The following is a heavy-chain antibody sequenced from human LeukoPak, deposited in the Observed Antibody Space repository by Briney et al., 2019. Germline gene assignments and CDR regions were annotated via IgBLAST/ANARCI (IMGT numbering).Heavy chain of an antibody. Sequence: ASVKVSCKASGYTFTSYAMHWVRQAPGQGLEWMGWITPSGGTNYPQKFQGRVAISRDTSITTAYMDLSRLTSDDTAVYYCARDRYGDGFAHFDYWGQGALVTVSS. CDR3: ARDRYGDGFAHFDY. V-gene: IGHV1-2*02. CDR2: ITPSGGT. J-gene: IGHJ4*02. D-gene: IGHD5-24*01. CDR1: GYTFTSYA.